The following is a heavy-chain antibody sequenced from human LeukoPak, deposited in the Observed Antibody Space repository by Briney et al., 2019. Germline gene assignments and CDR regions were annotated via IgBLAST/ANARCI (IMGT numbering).Heavy chain of an antibody. CDR1: GGSTNSYY. CDR2: IYYSGTT. J-gene: IGHJ4*02. CDR3: ARGSSDFWSGYYTGGTIFSRGYFDY. V-gene: IGHV4-59*08. Sequence: SETLSLTCTVSGGSTNSYYWSWIRQPPGKGLEWIGYIYYSGTTNYNPSLKSRVTISIDTSKNQFSLKLTSVTAADTAVYYCARGSSDFWSGYYTGGTIFSRGYFDYWGQGTLVTVSS. D-gene: IGHD3-3*01.